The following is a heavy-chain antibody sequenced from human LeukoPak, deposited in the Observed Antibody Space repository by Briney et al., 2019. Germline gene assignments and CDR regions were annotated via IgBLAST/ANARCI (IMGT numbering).Heavy chain of an antibody. CDR2: IWYDGSNK. CDR3: ARDSSTTVTGAFDI. CDR1: GFTFSRYG. D-gene: IGHD4-17*01. V-gene: IGHV3-33*01. Sequence: PGGSLRLSCAASGFTFSRYGMHWVRQAPGKGLEWVAIIWYDGSNKYYADSVKGRFTISRDNSKNTLYLQMNSLRAGDTAVYYCARDSSTTVTGAFDIWGQGTMVTVSS. J-gene: IGHJ3*02.